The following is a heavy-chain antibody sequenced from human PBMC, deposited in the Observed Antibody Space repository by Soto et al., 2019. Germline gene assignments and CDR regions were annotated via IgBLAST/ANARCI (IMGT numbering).Heavy chain of an antibody. D-gene: IGHD1-1*01. V-gene: IGHV2-5*01. CDR1: GISLSTSGVG. J-gene: IGHJ3*02. Sequence: SGPTLVNPTQTLTLTCTLSGISLSTSGVGLGWIRQTPGKALEWLALVYWNDDKHYSPSLKSRLAITKDTSKNQAILTMTNMDPVDTATYYCARGLATLPVFAFDIWGQGTVVTVSS. CDR2: VYWNDDK. CDR3: ARGLATLPVFAFDI.